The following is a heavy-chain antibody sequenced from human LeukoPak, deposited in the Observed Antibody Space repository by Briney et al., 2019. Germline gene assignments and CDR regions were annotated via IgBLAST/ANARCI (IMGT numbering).Heavy chain of an antibody. V-gene: IGHV4-39*01. Sequence: SETLSLTCTVSGGSISSSSYYWGWIRQPPGRGLEWIGSIYYSGSTYYNPSLKTRVTISVDTSKNQFSLKLSSVTAAATAVYYCARGGYCGGDCYFYYWGQGTLVTVSS. CDR3: ARGGYCGGDCYFYY. CDR2: IYYSGST. CDR1: GGSISSSSYY. J-gene: IGHJ4*02. D-gene: IGHD2-21*02.